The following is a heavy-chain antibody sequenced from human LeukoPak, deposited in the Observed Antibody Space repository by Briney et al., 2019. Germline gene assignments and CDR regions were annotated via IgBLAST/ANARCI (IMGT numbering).Heavy chain of an antibody. D-gene: IGHD1-1*01. CDR1: GFTFSSYE. V-gene: IGHV3-48*03. J-gene: IGHJ4*02. CDR2: ISSSGSTI. CDR3: VRDSWNGDFDY. Sequence: GGSLRLSCAASGFTFSSYEMNWVRQAPGKGLEWVSYISSSGSTIYYADSVKGRFTISRDNAKNSLYLQMNSLRAEDTAVYYCVRDSWNGDFDYWGQGTLVTVSS.